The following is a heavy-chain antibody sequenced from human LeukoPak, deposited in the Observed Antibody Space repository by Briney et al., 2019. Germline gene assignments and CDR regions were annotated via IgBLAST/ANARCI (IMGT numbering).Heavy chain of an antibody. CDR2: IYPGDSDT. J-gene: IGHJ4*02. V-gene: IGHV5-51*01. CDR1: GYSFTSYW. Sequence: GESLKISCKGSGYSFTSYWIGWVRQMPGKSLEWMGIIYPGDSDTRYSPSFQSQVTISADKSISTAYLQWSSLKASDTAMYYCARRRDVTGYYFDYWGQGTLVTVSS. CDR3: ARRRDVTGYYFDY. D-gene: IGHD7-27*01.